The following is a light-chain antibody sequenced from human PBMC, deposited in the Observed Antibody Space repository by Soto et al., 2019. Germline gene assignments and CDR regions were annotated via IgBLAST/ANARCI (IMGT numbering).Light chain of an antibody. V-gene: IGLV7-46*01. CDR1: TGAVTSGHY. CDR3: LLSYRGARSWV. Sequence: QAVVTQEPSLTVSPGGTVTLTCGSSTGAVTSGHYPYWFQQKPGLAPRTLIYDTSNKHSWTPARFSGSLLGGKAALTLSGAQPEDEAEYYCLLSYRGARSWVFGGGTKLTVL. CDR2: DTS. J-gene: IGLJ3*02.